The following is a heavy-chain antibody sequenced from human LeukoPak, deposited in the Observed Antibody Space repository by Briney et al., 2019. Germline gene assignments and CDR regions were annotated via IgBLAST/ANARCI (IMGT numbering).Heavy chain of an antibody. CDR1: GYTFTSYG. J-gene: IGHJ6*02. CDR3: ARAARRLNYYYYGMDV. D-gene: IGHD3-3*01. V-gene: IGHV1-18*01. CDR2: ISAYNGNT. Sequence: ASVKVSCKASGYTFTSYGISWVRHAPGQGLEWMGWISAYNGNTNYAQKLQGRATMTTDTSTSTAYMELRSLRSDDTAVYYCARAARRLNYYYYGMDVWGQGTTVTVSS.